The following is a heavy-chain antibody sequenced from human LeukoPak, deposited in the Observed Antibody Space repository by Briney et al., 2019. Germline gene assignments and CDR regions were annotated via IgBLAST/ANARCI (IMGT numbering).Heavy chain of an antibody. J-gene: IGHJ4*02. CDR1: GGSLSGYY. D-gene: IGHD5-18*01. CDR2: IKHSVST. CDR3: ARGLYPMLGGAAMVTRRDSEYFDY. V-gene: IGHV4-34*01. Sequence: SETLSPTCALYGGSLSGYYWGWIRHPPGRGQEWIGKIKHSVSTNYNPSLKSPVTISVDTSKNQFSLKLSSVTAAETAVYYCARGLYPMLGGAAMVTRRDSEYFDYWGQGTLVTVSS.